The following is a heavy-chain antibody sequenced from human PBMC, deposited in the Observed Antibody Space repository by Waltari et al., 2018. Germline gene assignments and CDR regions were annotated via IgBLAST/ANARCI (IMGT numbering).Heavy chain of an antibody. Sequence: QVQLVQSGAEVKKPGASVKVSCKASGYTFTSYAMHWVRQAPGQRLEWMGWINAGNGNTKYSQEFQGRVTITRDTSASTAYMELSSLRSEDMAVYYCARDFFPWGPAYYDFWSGSTNWFDPWGQGTLVTVSS. J-gene: IGHJ5*02. CDR3: ARDFFPWGPAYYDFWSGSTNWFDP. D-gene: IGHD3-3*01. CDR2: INAGNGNT. V-gene: IGHV1-3*03. CDR1: GYTFTSYA.